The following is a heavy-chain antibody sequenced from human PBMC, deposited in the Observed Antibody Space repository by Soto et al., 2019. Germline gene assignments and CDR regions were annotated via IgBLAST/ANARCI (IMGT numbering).Heavy chain of an antibody. CDR2: IYYSGSS. D-gene: IGHD6-19*01. V-gene: IGHV4-39*01. CDR1: GGSVSSSSNY. Sequence: SETLSLTCNVSGGSVSSSSNYWDWIRQPPGKGLEWIASIYYSGSSYYNPSLKSRVTISADTSKNQFSLKLTSVTAADTAVYHCARRTVAGTFYYYMDVWGKGTTVTVSS. J-gene: IGHJ6*03. CDR3: ARRTVAGTFYYYMDV.